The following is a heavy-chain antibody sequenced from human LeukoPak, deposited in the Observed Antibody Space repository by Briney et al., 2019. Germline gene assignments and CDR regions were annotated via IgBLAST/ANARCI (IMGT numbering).Heavy chain of an antibody. V-gene: IGHV1-18*01. CDR2: ISAYNGNT. D-gene: IGHD3-22*01. J-gene: IGHJ5*02. CDR3: ARGQKSSGYWFDP. Sequence: ASVKVSCKASGYTFASYGISWVRQAPGQGLEWMGWISAYNGNTNYAQKLQGRFTMTMNTSTSTAYMELTSLTSEDTAVYYCARGQKSSGYWFDPWGQGTLVTVSS. CDR1: GYTFASYG.